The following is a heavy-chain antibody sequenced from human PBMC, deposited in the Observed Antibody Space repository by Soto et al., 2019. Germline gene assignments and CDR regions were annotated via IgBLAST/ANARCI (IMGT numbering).Heavy chain of an antibody. CDR1: GFSLSTSGVG. CDR2: LFWDDDD. J-gene: IGHJ4*02. Sequence: QITLKESGPTLVKPTQTLTLTCTFSGFSLSTSGVGVGWIRQPPGTALEWLALLFWDDDDRYSPSLKSSLTITNDTSKYLVVLTMTNMDPVDTATYFCAHLALCGGSCSYFDYWGLGTLVTVSS. V-gene: IGHV2-5*02. CDR3: AHLALCGGSCSYFDY. D-gene: IGHD2-15*01.